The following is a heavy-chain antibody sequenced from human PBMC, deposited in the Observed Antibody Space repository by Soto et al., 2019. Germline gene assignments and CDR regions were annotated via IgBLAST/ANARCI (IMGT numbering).Heavy chain of an antibody. CDR1: GGSFSGYY. CDR2: INHSGST. CDR3: ARILDYGDYVWFDP. Sequence: SETLSLTCAVYGGSFSGYYWSWIRQPPGKGLEWIGEINHSGSTNYNPSLKSRVTISVDTSKNQVVLTMTNMDPVDTATYYCARILDYGDYVWFDPWGQGTLVTVSS. D-gene: IGHD4-17*01. J-gene: IGHJ5*02. V-gene: IGHV4-34*01.